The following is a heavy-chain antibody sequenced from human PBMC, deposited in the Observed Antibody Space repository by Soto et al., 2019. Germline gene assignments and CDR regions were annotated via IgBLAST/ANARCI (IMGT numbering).Heavy chain of an antibody. CDR2: ISGSGGST. D-gene: IGHD3-10*01. Sequence: GGSLRLSCAASGFPFSSYAMSWVRQSPGKWLEWVSAISGSGGSTYYADSVKGRFTISRDNSKNTLYLQMNSLRAEDTAVYYCAKQPTFRSSLYYFDYWGQGTRVTAPQ. CDR1: GFPFSSYA. CDR3: AKQPTFRSSLYYFDY. V-gene: IGHV3-23*01. J-gene: IGHJ4*02.